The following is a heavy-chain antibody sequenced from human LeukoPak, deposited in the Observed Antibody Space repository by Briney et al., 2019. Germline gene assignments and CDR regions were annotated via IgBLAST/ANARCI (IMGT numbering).Heavy chain of an antibody. Sequence: GGSLRLSCTASGFTFSSSWMSWDRQAPEKGLEGVANIKPDGSEEHSVDSVKGRFTISRDNAKNSLYLQMNGLRAEDTAVYYCAKDRRNYDFWSGYASIGYEYWGQGTLVTVSS. CDR3: AKDRRNYDFWSGYASIGYEY. J-gene: IGHJ4*02. CDR2: IKPDGSEE. V-gene: IGHV3-7*01. D-gene: IGHD3-3*01. CDR1: GFTFSSSW.